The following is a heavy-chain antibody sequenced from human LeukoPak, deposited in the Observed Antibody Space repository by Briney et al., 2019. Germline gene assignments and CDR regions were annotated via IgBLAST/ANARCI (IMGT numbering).Heavy chain of an antibody. Sequence: PGGSLRLSCEASGFTFSNYGMLWVRQAPGKGLEWVAVIWYDGTNKYYADSVKGRFTISRDNSKNTLYLQMNSLRAEDTAVYYCARDEAAAGMGGIDYWGQGTLVTVCS. D-gene: IGHD6-13*01. CDR3: ARDEAAAGMGGIDY. V-gene: IGHV3-33*01. CDR2: IWYDGTNK. CDR1: GFTFSNYG. J-gene: IGHJ4*02.